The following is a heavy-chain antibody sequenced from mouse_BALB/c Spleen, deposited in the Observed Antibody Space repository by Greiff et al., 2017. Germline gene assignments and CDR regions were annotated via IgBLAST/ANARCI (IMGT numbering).Heavy chain of an antibody. V-gene: IGHV5-12-2*01. CDR3: ARQKTYGNFAWFAY. CDR1: GFTFSSYT. CDR2: ISSGGGST. Sequence: GESGGGLVKPGGSLKLSCAASGFTFSSYTMSWVRQTPEKRLEWVATISSGGGSTYYPDTVKGRFTISRDNAKNTLYLQMSSLKSEDTAMYYCARQKTYGNFAWFAYWGQGTLVTVSA. D-gene: IGHD2-1*01. J-gene: IGHJ3*01.